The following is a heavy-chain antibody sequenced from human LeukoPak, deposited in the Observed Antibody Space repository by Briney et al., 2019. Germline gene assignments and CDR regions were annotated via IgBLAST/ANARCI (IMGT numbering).Heavy chain of an antibody. V-gene: IGHV4-30-4*08. Sequence: SETLSLTCTVSGGSISSSSYYWSWIRQPPGKGLEWIGYIYYSGSTYYNPSLKSRVTISVDTSKNQFSLKLSSVTAADTAVYYCARDRATMIVPWGQGTLVTVSS. J-gene: IGHJ5*02. CDR1: GGSISSSSYY. CDR3: ARDRATMIVP. D-gene: IGHD3-22*01. CDR2: IYYSGST.